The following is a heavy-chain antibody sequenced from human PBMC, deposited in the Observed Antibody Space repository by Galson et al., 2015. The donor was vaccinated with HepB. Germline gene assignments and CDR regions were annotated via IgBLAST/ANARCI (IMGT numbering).Heavy chain of an antibody. CDR1: GYTFTSYG. CDR3: AMGYCSGGSCYPAYY. Sequence: SVKVSCKASGYTFTSYGISWVRQAPGQGLEWMGWISAYNGNTNYAQKLQGRVTMTTDTSTSTAYMELRSLRSDDTAVYYCAMGYCSGGSCYPAYYWGQGTLVTVSS. J-gene: IGHJ4*02. CDR2: ISAYNGNT. D-gene: IGHD2-15*01. V-gene: IGHV1-18*01.